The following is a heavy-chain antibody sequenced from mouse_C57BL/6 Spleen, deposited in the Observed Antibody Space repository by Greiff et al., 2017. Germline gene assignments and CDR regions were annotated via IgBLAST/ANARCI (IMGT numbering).Heavy chain of an antibody. J-gene: IGHJ2*01. Sequence: QVQLQQPGAELVKPGASVKLSCKASGYTFTSYWMQWVKQRPGQGLEWIGEIDPSDSYTNYTQKFKGKATLTVDTSSSTAYMQLSSLTSEDSAVYYCARRTTVVDYWGQGTTLTVSS. CDR3: ARRTTVVDY. CDR1: GYTFTSYW. CDR2: IDPSDSYT. V-gene: IGHV1-50*01. D-gene: IGHD1-1*01.